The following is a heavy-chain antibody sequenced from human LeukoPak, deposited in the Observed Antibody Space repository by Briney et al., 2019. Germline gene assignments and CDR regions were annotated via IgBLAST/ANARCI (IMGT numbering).Heavy chain of an antibody. CDR2: IYYSGST. Sequence: PSETLSLTCTVSGGSISSYYWSWIRQPPGKGLEWIGYIYYSGSTNYNPSLESRVTISVDTSKNQFSLKLSSVTAADTAVYYCARGSYCDFWSGYLIPDNWFDPWGQGTLVTVSS. CDR3: ARGSYCDFWSGYLIPDNWFDP. D-gene: IGHD3-3*01. J-gene: IGHJ5*02. V-gene: IGHV4-59*01. CDR1: GGSISSYY.